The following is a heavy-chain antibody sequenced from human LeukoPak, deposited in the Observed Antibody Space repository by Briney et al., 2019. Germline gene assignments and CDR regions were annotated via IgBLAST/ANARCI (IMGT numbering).Heavy chain of an antibody. V-gene: IGHV3-30*02. D-gene: IGHD4-17*01. J-gene: IGHJ4*02. CDR2: IRYDGSNK. CDR1: GFTFSSYG. CDR3: AKVLYGDYAGGIDY. Sequence: GGSLRLSCAASGFTFSSYGMHWVRQAPGKGLEWVAFIRYDGSNKYYADSVKGRFTISRDNSKNTLYLQMNSLRAGDTAVYYCAKVLYGDYAGGIDYWGQGTLVTVSS.